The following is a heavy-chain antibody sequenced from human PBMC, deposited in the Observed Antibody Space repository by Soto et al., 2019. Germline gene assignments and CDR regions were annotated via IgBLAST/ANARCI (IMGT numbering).Heavy chain of an antibody. V-gene: IGHV1-18*01. Sequence: QVQLVQSGAEVKKPGASVKVSCKASGYTFTSYGISWVRQAPGQGLEWMGWISAYNGNTNYAQKLQGRVTMTTDTSTSTAYMELRSLRSDDTVVYYCARDPNYGDYDYYYYGMDVWGQGTTVTVSS. CDR2: ISAYNGNT. CDR3: ARDPNYGDYDYYYYGMDV. J-gene: IGHJ6*02. D-gene: IGHD4-17*01. CDR1: GYTFTSYG.